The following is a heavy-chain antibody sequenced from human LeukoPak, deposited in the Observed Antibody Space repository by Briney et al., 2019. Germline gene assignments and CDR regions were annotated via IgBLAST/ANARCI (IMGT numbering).Heavy chain of an antibody. CDR2: IWYDGSDE. V-gene: IGHV3-33*01. J-gene: IGHJ4*02. CDR3: ARDERACYVDY. Sequence: VGALRLSCAASGFAFNTYGMHWVRQAPDKGLERGAVIWYDGSDEYYADSGKGRVAISRDNSKNTLYLQMNSLRAEDTAVYYCARDERACYVDYSGQGTLVTVSS. CDR1: GFAFNTYG.